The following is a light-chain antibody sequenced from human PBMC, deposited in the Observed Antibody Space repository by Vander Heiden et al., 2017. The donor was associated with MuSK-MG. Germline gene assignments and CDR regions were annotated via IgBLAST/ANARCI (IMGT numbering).Light chain of an antibody. CDR3: QQSYSTPYT. V-gene: IGKV1-39*01. Sequence: IQMPQSPSSLSASVGDRVTITCRASQSISSYLNWYQQKPGKAPKLLIYAASSLQSGVPSRFSGSGSGTEFTLTISSLQPEDFATYHCQQSYSTPYTFGQGTKLEI. CDR1: QSISSY. J-gene: IGKJ2*01. CDR2: AAS.